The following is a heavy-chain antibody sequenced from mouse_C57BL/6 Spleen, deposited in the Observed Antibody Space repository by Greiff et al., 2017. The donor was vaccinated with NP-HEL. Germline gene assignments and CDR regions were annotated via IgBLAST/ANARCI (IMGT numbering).Heavy chain of an antibody. V-gene: IGHV1-69*01. CDR1: GYTFTSYW. Sequence: QVQLQQPGAELVMPGASVKLSCKASGYTFTSYWMHWVKQRPGQGLEWIGEIDPSDSYTNYNQKFKGKSTLTVDKSSSTAYMQLISLTSEDSAVYDCARPGTAQATSPWFAYWGQGTLVTVSA. CDR3: ARPGTAQATSPWFAY. J-gene: IGHJ3*01. D-gene: IGHD3-2*02. CDR2: IDPSDSYT.